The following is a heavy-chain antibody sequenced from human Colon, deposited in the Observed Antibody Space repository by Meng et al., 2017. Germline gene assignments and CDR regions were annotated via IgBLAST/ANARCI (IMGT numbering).Heavy chain of an antibody. J-gene: IGHJ4*02. D-gene: IGHD3-3*01. V-gene: IGHV3-15*01. CDR3: TTVSRSGDLDY. CDR2: ITSKADGGTT. Sequence: GGSLRLSGAASGFTFSNAWRSWVRQAPGKGLEWVGRITSKADGGTTDYAAPVKGRFTISRDDSKNTLYLQMTSLKTEDTAVYYCTTVSRSGDLDYWGQGTLVTVSS. CDR1: GFTFSNAW.